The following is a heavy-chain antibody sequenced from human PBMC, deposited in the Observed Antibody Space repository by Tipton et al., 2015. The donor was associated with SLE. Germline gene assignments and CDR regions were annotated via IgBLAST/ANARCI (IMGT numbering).Heavy chain of an antibody. CDR3: ARGSDGEYVRYFDV. Sequence: TLSLTCTVSGAYISSQYWAWIRQPPGEGLEWIGHIYTSGDTNYNPSLKSRVTMSIDASQNRVSLRLKSVSAADTAVYYCARGSDGEYVRYFDVWGPGTLVTVSS. V-gene: IGHV4-4*09. CDR1: GAYISSQY. J-gene: IGHJ2*01. D-gene: IGHD4-17*01. CDR2: IYTSGDT.